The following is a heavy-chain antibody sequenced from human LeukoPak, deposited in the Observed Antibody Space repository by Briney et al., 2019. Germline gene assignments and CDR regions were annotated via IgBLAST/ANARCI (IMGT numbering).Heavy chain of an antibody. CDR3: ARGSQGFSYGSSAYGMDV. CDR1: GGSISSGGYY. V-gene: IGHV4-31*03. CDR2: IYYSGST. J-gene: IGHJ6*02. Sequence: PSETLSLTCTVSGGSISSGGYYWSWIRQHPGKGLEWIGYIYYSGSTYYNPSLKSRVTISVDTSKNQFSLKLSSVTAADTAVYYCARGSQGFSYGSSAYGMDVWGQGTTVTVSS. D-gene: IGHD3-10*01.